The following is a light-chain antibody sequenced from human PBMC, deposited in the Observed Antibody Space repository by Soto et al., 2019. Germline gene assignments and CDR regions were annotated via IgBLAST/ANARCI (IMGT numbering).Light chain of an antibody. J-gene: IGLJ2*01. CDR1: RYNIGSNT. CDR3: AAWDDSLNGYVV. Sequence: QSVLTQPPSASGTPGQRVTISCSGSRYNIGSNTVNWYQQVPGTAPRLLIHRDHQRPSGVPDRFSGSKSGTSASLAISGLQSEDEADYYCAAWDDSLNGYVVFGGGTKVTLL. CDR2: RDH. V-gene: IGLV1-44*01.